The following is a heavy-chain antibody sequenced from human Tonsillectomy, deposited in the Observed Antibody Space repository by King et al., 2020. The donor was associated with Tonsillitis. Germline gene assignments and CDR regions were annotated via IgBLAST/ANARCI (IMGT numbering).Heavy chain of an antibody. CDR1: GFTFSSYG. V-gene: IGHV3-30*03. CDR3: ATEGYYYGSGSNFVYGMDV. J-gene: IGHJ6*02. CDR2: ISYDGSNK. Sequence: VQLVESGGGVVQPGRSLRLSCAASGFTFSSYGMHWVRQAPGKGLEWVAVISYDGSNKYYADSGKGRFTISRDNSKNTLYLQMNSLRAEDTAVYYCATEGYYYGSGSNFVYGMDVWGQGTTVTVSS. D-gene: IGHD3-10*01.